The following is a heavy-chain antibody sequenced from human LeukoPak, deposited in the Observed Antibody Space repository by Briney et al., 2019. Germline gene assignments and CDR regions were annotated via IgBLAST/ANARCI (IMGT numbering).Heavy chain of an antibody. J-gene: IGHJ4*02. CDR1: GYTFTSYD. V-gene: IGHV1-8*01. Sequence: ASVKVFCKASGYTFTSYDINWVRQATGQGLEWMGWMNPNSGNTDYAQKFQGRVTMTRNTSISTAYMELSSLRSEDTAVYYCASGTSGDFNFDYWGQGTLVTVSS. CDR2: MNPNSGNT. CDR3: ASGTSGDFNFDY. D-gene: IGHD2-21*02.